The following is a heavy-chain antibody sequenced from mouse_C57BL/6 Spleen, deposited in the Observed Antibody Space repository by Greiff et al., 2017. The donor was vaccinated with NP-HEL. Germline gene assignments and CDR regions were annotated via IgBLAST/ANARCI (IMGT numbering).Heavy chain of an antibody. CDR1: GYAFSSSW. V-gene: IGHV1-82*01. Sequence: VKLMESGPELVKPGASVKISCKASGYAFSSSWMNWVKQRPGKGLEWIGRIYPGDGDTNYNGKFKGKATLTADKSSSSAYMQLSSLTSEDSAVYFCARGLGRYFDYWGQGTTLTVSS. CDR2: IYPGDGDT. J-gene: IGHJ2*01. CDR3: ARGLGRYFDY. D-gene: IGHD4-1*01.